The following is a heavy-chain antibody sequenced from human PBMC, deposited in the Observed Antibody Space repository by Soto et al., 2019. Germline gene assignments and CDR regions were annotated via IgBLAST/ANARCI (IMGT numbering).Heavy chain of an antibody. V-gene: IGHV1-69*01. CDR2: ISPLFSTT. D-gene: IGHD6-6*01. Sequence: QVQLVQSGAEVKEPGSSVKVSCKATGDLFNNYAFNWVRQAPGQGLEWMGRISPLFSTTNYAQKFQGRVTIGAVELMTIVYLEVGNVESEDTAMYYCAASSSVAADGYFKFWGQGTLVTVSP. CDR1: GDLFNNYA. CDR3: AASSSVAADGYFKF. J-gene: IGHJ4*02.